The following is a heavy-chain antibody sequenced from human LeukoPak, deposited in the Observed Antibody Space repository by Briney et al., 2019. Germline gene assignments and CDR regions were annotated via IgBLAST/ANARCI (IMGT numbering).Heavy chain of an antibody. Sequence: PGGSLRLSCVASGFTFSSYGMSWVRQAPGKGLEWGSSISGRGGSTYYADSAKGRFTISRDNSKNTLNLHTNRLRAEDTAVYYCAKDLAPVLTAVYDAFDIWGQGTMVSVSS. CDR2: ISGRGGST. D-gene: IGHD2-21*02. CDR3: AKDLAPVLTAVYDAFDI. V-gene: IGHV3-23*01. J-gene: IGHJ3*02. CDR1: GFTFSSYG.